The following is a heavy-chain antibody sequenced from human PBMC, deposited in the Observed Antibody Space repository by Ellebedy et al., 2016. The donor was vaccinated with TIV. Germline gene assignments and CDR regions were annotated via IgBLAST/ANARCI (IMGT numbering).Heavy chain of an antibody. V-gene: IGHV1-69*06. CDR3: ASGASGGYYDSSGLPY. D-gene: IGHD3-22*01. Sequence: AASVKVSCKASGDSFISYAFSWVRQAPGQGLEWMGGIAPIFGTANYAQHFQGRVTITADKSTSTAYMELSSLRSEDTAVYYCASGASGGYYDSSGLPYWGQGTLVTVSS. CDR2: IAPIFGTA. CDR1: GDSFISYA. J-gene: IGHJ4*02.